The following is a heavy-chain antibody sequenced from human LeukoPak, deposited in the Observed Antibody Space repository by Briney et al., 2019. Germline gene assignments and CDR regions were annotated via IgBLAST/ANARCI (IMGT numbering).Heavy chain of an antibody. J-gene: IGHJ6*03. Sequence: GGSLRLSCAASGFTFSSYSMNWVRQAPGKGLEWVSYISSSSSTIYYADSVKGRFTISRDNAKNSLYLQMNSPRAEDTAVYYCARRQWLQSHYMDVWGKGTTVTVSS. CDR3: ARRQWLQSHYMDV. D-gene: IGHD5-24*01. CDR2: ISSSSSTI. V-gene: IGHV3-48*01. CDR1: GFTFSSYS.